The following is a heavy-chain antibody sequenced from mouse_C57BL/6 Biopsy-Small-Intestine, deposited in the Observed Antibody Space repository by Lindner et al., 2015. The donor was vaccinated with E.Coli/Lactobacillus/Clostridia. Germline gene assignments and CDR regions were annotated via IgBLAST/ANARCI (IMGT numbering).Heavy chain of an antibody. CDR3: ARRGYVHFYTMDY. CDR2: IFPGDGDS. V-gene: IGHV1-80*01. J-gene: IGHJ4*01. Sequence: VQLQESGAELMKPGASVKLSCKTSGYAFSSYWMTWMKQRPGKGLEWIGQIFPGDGDSNYNGKFKGKATLTTDKSSSTAYMQLSSLTSEDSAVYFCARRGYVHFYTMDYWGQGTSVTVSS. D-gene: IGHD3-1*01. CDR1: GYAFSSYW.